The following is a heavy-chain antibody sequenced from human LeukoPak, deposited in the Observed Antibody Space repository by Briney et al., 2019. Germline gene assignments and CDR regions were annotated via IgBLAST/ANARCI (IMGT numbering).Heavy chain of an antibody. D-gene: IGHD3-10*01. J-gene: IGHJ6*03. Sequence: GASLRVSCKASGYTFTSYDINWVRQATGQGLEWVGWMNPNSGNTGYAQKIEGRVTMTRNTSISTAYIELSSLRSEDTAVYYCAIRYGSGEKYYYYYYMDVWGKGTTVTVSS. V-gene: IGHV1-8*01. CDR2: MNPNSGNT. CDR3: AIRYGSGEKYYYYYYMDV. CDR1: GYTFTSYD.